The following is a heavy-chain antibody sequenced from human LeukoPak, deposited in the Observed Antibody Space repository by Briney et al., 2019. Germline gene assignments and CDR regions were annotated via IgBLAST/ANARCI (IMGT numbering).Heavy chain of an antibody. CDR3: ARDVVDYGYSDF. Sequence: GGSLRLSCAASGFTFSSYEMNWVRQAPGKGLEWVSYISGSGATIYYADSVKGRFTISRDNAKNSLYLQMNSLRAEDTAVYYCARDVVDYGYSDFWGQGTLVTVSS. CDR2: ISGSGATI. D-gene: IGHD4/OR15-4a*01. CDR1: GFTFSSYE. J-gene: IGHJ4*02. V-gene: IGHV3-48*03.